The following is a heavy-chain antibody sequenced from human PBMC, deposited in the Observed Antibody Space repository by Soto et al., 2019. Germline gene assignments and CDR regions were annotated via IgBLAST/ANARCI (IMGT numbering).Heavy chain of an antibody. V-gene: IGHV3-13*05. Sequence: EVQLMESGGGLVQPGGSLRLSCEASGFTFRNYDMHWVRQGTGKGLEWVSGISAAGDPDYADSVEGRFTISRENAQNSFFLQMNSLRVGDTAVYYCARTDRDFYGLDVWGQGTTAIVSS. CDR2: ISAAGDP. J-gene: IGHJ6*02. CDR3: ARTDRDFYGLDV. CDR1: GFTFRNYD.